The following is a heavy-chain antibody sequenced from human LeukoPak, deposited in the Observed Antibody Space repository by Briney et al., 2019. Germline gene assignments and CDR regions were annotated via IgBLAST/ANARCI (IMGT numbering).Heavy chain of an antibody. CDR3: AKDLNTPPTWVIPIYYYYGMDV. CDR1: GFTFSSYG. D-gene: IGHD3-22*01. V-gene: IGHV3-30*18. J-gene: IGHJ6*02. Sequence: AGGSLRLSCAASGFTFSSYGMHWVRQAPGKALEWVAVISYDGSNKYYADSVKARFTISRDNSKNTLYLQMNSLSAEDTAVYYCAKDLNTPPTWVIPIYYYYGMDVWGQGTTVTVSS. CDR2: ISYDGSNK.